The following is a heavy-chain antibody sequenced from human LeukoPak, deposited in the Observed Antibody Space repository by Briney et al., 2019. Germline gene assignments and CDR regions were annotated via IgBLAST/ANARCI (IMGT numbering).Heavy chain of an antibody. D-gene: IGHD2-15*01. CDR1: GFTFSSYG. J-gene: IGHJ4*01. V-gene: IGHV3-30*02. CDR2: IRYDGSNK. CDR3: AKDGDCSSGNCYYTDY. Sequence: GGSLRLSCAASGFTFSSYGMHWVRQAPGRGLEWVAFIRYDGSNKYYADSVKGRFTISRDNSKNTLYLQMNIMRAEDTAVYYCAKDGDCSSGNCYYTDYWGQGILATVSS.